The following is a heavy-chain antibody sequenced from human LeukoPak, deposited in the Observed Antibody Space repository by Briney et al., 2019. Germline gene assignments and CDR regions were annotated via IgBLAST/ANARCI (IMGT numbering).Heavy chain of an antibody. J-gene: IGHJ3*02. CDR3: ARARSSSWIGHDAFDI. Sequence: PSQTLSLTCTVSGGSISSYYWSWIRQPPGKGLEWIGYIYYSGSTNYNPSLKSRVTISVDTSKNQFSLKLSSVTAADTAVYYCARARSSSWIGHDAFDIWGQGTMVTVSS. CDR1: GGSISSYY. V-gene: IGHV4-59*01. D-gene: IGHD6-13*01. CDR2: IYYSGST.